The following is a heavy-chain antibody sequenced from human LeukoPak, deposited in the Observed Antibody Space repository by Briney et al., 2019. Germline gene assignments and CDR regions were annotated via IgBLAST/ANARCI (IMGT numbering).Heavy chain of an antibody. Sequence: ASVKVSCRTSGYTFTSYGFSWVRQAPGQGLEWMGWISAYNGNTNYAQKLQGRVTMTTDTSTSTAYMEVRSLRSDDTAVYYCARDRPITGTTGLFDYWGQGTLVTVSS. CDR3: ARDRPITGTTGLFDY. CDR1: GYTFTSYG. D-gene: IGHD1-7*01. J-gene: IGHJ4*02. V-gene: IGHV1-18*01. CDR2: ISAYNGNT.